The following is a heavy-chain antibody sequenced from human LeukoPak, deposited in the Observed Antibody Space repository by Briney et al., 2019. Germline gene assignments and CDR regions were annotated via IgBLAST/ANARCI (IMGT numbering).Heavy chain of an antibody. J-gene: IGHJ3*02. V-gene: IGHV4-59*11. CDR1: GDTISSHY. CDR2: VSYSGTT. Sequence: PSETLSLTCSVSGDTISSHYWSWIRQSPGEGLEWIGYVSYSGTTNYNPSLKSRVTISVDTAKNQFSLKLTSVIAADTAVYYCARDPQRHDAFDIWGQGTMVTVSS. CDR3: ARDPQRHDAFDI.